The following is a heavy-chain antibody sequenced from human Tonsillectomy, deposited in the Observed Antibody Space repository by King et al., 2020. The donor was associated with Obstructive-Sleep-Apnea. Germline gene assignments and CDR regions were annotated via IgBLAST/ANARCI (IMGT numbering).Heavy chain of an antibody. CDR2: ISSRGSTI. CDR3: ARETEVEMATITFTPGDY. Sequence: VQLVESGGGLVKPGGSLRLSCAASGFTFSDYYMSWIRQAPGKGLEWFSYISSRGSTIYYADSVKGRFTISRDNAKNSLYLQMNSLRAEDTAVYYCARETEVEMATITFTPGDYWGQGTLVTVSS. CDR1: GFTFSDYY. V-gene: IGHV3-11*01. J-gene: IGHJ4*02. D-gene: IGHD5-24*01.